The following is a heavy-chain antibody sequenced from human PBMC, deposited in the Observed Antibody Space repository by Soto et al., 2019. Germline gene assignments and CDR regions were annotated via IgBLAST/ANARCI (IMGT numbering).Heavy chain of an antibody. D-gene: IGHD6-19*01. J-gene: IGHJ6*02. CDR1: GDTFSTYT. Sequence: ASVKVSCKASGDTFSTYTITWMRQAPGKGLEWMGGFDPEDGETIYAQKFQGRVTMTEDTSTDTAYMELSSLRSEDTAVYYCATSIAVADSTGMDVWGQGTTVTVSS. CDR3: ATSIAVADSTGMDV. V-gene: IGHV1-24*01. CDR2: FDPEDGET.